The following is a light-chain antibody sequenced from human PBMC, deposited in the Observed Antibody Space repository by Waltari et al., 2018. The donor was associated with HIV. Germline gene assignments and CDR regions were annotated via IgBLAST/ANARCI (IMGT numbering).Light chain of an antibody. CDR3: QSYDGTLSVWV. CDR2: SNP. V-gene: IGLV1-40*01. J-gene: IGLJ3*02. CDR1: TSNIGAGYD. Sequence: QSVLTQPPSVSGAPGQRVSLSCAGQTSNIGAGYDVHWYLQLPGSAPNPLIHSNPERPSGIPDRFSGSRSGASASLAITGLQVEDEGDYYCQSYDGTLSVWVFGGGTKLTVL.